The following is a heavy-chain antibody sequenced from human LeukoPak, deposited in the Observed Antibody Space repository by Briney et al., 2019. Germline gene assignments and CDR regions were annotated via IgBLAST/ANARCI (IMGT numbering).Heavy chain of an antibody. CDR1: GFTFSSYA. V-gene: IGHV3-23*01. D-gene: IGHD3-10*01. J-gene: IGHJ3*02. Sequence: GGSLRLSCAASGFTFSSYAMSWVRQAPGKGLEWVSAISGSGGSTYYADSVKGRFTISRDNAKNSLYLQMNSLRAEDTAVYYCARVYRGSGGAFDIWGQGTMVTVSS. CDR3: ARVYRGSGGAFDI. CDR2: ISGSGGST.